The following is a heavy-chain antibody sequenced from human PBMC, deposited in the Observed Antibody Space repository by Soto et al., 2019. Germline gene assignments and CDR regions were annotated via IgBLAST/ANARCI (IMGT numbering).Heavy chain of an antibody. J-gene: IGHJ3*02. D-gene: IGHD1-26*01. CDR3: ARGSVGATPVDAFDI. Sequence: VKVCFKGSRRTFIRYPIRWARQAPGQGLEWMGGIIPIFGTANYAQKFQGRVTINADESTSTAYMELSRLRSENTAVYYCARGSVGATPVDAFDIWGQGTMVTVSS. V-gene: IGHV1-69*13. CDR1: RRTFIRYP. CDR2: IIPIFGTA.